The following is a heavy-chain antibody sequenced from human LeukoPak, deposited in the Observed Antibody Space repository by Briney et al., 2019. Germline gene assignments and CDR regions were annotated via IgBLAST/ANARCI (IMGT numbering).Heavy chain of an antibody. J-gene: IGHJ4*02. Sequence: SETLSLTCTVSGYSISSGYYWGWIRQPPGKGLQWIGGIYHSGSTYYNPSLKSRVTISVDTSTNQFSLTLSSVTAADTAVYYCARGDLTLGYWGQGTLVTVSS. CDR1: GYSISSGYY. D-gene: IGHD4-23*01. CDR2: IYHSGST. CDR3: ARGDLTLGY. V-gene: IGHV4-38-2*02.